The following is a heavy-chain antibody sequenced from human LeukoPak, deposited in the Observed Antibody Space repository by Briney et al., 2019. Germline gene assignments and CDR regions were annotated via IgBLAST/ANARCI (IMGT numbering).Heavy chain of an antibody. CDR3: VRESSIAAAGTTPPWQDY. V-gene: IGHV3-11*01. D-gene: IGHD6-13*01. CDR2: ISSSGSTI. Sequence: TGGSLRLSCAAAGFTFSDYYMSWIRQAPGKGLEWVSYISSSGSTIYYADSVKGRFTISRDNAKNSPYLQMNSLRAEDTAVYYCVRESSIAAAGTTPPWQDYWGQGTLVTVSS. J-gene: IGHJ4*02. CDR1: GFTFSDYY.